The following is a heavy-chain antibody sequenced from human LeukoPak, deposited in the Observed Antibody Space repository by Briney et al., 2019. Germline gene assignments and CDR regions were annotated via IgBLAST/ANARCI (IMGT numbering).Heavy chain of an antibody. Sequence: GASVKVSCKASGYTFSDNYMHWVRQAPGQGLEWMGLINPKSGGTNYAQKFQGRVTMTRDTSISTAYMELSGLRSDDTAVYYCAREKAVAGTGGADYWGQGTLVTVSS. V-gene: IGHV1-2*02. CDR3: AREKAVAGTGGADY. J-gene: IGHJ4*02. CDR2: INPKSGGT. D-gene: IGHD6-19*01. CDR1: GYTFSDNY.